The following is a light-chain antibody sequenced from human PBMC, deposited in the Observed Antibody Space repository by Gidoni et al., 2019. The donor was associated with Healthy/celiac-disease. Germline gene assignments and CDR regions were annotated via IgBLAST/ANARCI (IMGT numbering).Light chain of an antibody. V-gene: IGKV3-11*01. Sequence: EIVLTQSPATLSCSPGERATLSCRASQSVSSYLAWYQQKPGQAPRLLIYDASNRATGIPARFSGSGSGTDFTLTISSLEPEDFAVYYCQQRSNWALTFGGGTKVEIK. CDR3: QQRSNWALT. J-gene: IGKJ4*01. CDR2: DAS. CDR1: QSVSSY.